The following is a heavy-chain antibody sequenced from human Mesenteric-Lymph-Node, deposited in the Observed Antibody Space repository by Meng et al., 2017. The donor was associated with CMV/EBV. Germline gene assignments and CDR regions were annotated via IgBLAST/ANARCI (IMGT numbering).Heavy chain of an antibody. V-gene: IGHV3-23*03. CDR1: GFTFSSYA. Sequence: GGSLRLSCAASGFTFSSYAMSWVRQAPGKGLEWVSVIYSGGSSTYYADSVKGRFTISRDNSKNTLYLQMNSLRAEDTAVYYCAKDPTGYSSSWPGPMDVWGQGTTVTVSS. CDR3: AKDPTGYSSSWPGPMDV. CDR2: IYSGGSST. D-gene: IGHD6-13*01. J-gene: IGHJ6*02.